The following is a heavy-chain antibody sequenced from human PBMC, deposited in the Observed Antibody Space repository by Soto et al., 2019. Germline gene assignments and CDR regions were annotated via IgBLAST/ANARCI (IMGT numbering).Heavy chain of an antibody. Sequence: QVQLVQSGAEVKRPGASVRVSCKASRYTFTSYDIFWVRQSPGQGLEWMGWIKTDSGDTHYAQKFQGRVTMTRDTSISTAYMELNNLLSDVTAVYYCARRSSTYLNEVIFDPWGQGTLVTVSS. J-gene: IGHJ5*02. D-gene: IGHD2-2*01. CDR2: IKTDSGDT. CDR1: RYTFTSYD. V-gene: IGHV1-2*02. CDR3: ARRSSTYLNEVIFDP.